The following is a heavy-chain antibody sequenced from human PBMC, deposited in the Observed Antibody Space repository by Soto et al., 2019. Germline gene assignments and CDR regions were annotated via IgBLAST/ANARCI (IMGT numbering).Heavy chain of an antibody. CDR3: ARDGYCSSTSCYVLAGPDYCYGMDV. V-gene: IGHV1-18*04. CDR1: GYTFTSYY. J-gene: IGHJ6*02. Sequence: VASVKVSCKASGYTFTSYYMHWVRQAPGQGLEWMGWISAYNGNTNYAQKLQGRVTMTTDTSTSTAYMELRSLRSDDTAVYYCARDGYCSSTSCYVLAGPDYCYGMDVWSQGTTVTVSS. CDR2: ISAYNGNT. D-gene: IGHD2-2*03.